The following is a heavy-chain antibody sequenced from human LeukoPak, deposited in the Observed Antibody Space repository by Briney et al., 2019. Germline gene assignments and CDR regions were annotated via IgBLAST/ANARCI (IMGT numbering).Heavy chain of an antibody. CDR2: IWYDGSNK. CDR3: ARGAGSYYYYYGMDV. D-gene: IGHD3-10*01. CDR1: GFTFSSYG. Sequence: PGRSLRLSCAASGFTFSSYGMHWVRQAPGKGLEWVAVIWYDGSNKYYADSVKGRFTISRDNSKSTLYLQMNSLRAEDTAVYYCARGAGSYYYYYGMDVWGQGTTVTVSS. J-gene: IGHJ6*02. V-gene: IGHV3-33*01.